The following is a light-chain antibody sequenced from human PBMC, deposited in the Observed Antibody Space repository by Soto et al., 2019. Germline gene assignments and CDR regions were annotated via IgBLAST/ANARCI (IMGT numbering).Light chain of an antibody. CDR1: QSVSSN. CDR2: ETS. Sequence: EIVLTQSPATLSVSPGERATLSCRASQSVSSNLAWYQQKPGQAPRLLIYETSTRAADVPARFSGSGSGTEFTLSISSLQSEDFAVYYCQQYKNWPPITFGQGTRLEI. V-gene: IGKV3-15*01. CDR3: QQYKNWPPIT. J-gene: IGKJ5*01.